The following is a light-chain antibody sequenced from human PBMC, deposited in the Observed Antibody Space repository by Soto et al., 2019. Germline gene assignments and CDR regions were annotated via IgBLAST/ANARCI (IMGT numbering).Light chain of an antibody. CDR2: EVT. CDR3: VSYTDTDTLV. V-gene: IGLV2-14*01. Sequence: QSALTQPASVSGSRGQSIIISCVGRNTDVGQDKSVSWYQQGPGKAPKLLIFEVTNRPSGVSTRFSGSRSGNTASLTISGLQPDDEGDYFCVSYTDTDTLVFGTGTKVTV. CDR1: NTDVGQDKS. J-gene: IGLJ1*01.